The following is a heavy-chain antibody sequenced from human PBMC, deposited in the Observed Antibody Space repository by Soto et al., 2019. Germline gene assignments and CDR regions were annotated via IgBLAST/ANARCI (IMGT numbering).Heavy chain of an antibody. CDR2: IYHSGST. CDR1: CGSISSTNW. CDR3: ARATHTQYVDY. D-gene: IGHD3-10*02. Sequence: SETLSRTCAVSCGSISSTNWWRCVLQPPGKGLEWIGEIYHSGSTNYNPSLKSRVTISVDKSKNQFSLKLDSVTAADTAVYYCARATHTQYVDYWGQGTLVTVSS. J-gene: IGHJ4*02. V-gene: IGHV4-4*02.